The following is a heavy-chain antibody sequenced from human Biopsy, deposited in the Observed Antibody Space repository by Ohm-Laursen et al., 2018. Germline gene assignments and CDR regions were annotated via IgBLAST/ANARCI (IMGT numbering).Heavy chain of an antibody. V-gene: IGHV4-4*07. Sequence: TLSLTCNVPGGDINNYYWSWIRQPAGKGLEWIGRIYPGGSTNYNPSLKSRVTMSVDTSKKQLSLRLRSVTAVDTAMYYCASVVLGPTNDAFDLWGQGTMVVVSS. J-gene: IGHJ3*01. CDR3: ASVVLGPTNDAFDL. CDR2: IYPGGST. D-gene: IGHD3-22*01. CDR1: GGDINNYY.